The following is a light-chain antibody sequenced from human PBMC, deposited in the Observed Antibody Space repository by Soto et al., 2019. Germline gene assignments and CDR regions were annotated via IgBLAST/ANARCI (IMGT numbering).Light chain of an antibody. CDR2: DAS. CDR1: QNINSW. Sequence: DIPMTQSPSTLSASVGDRVTLTCRASQNINSWLPWYQQRPGQAPILLIHDASTWESGVQSRFSGSESGTEFTLTIHSLQPEDVATYYCQHYKWYPFTFGQGTKVEI. CDR3: QHYKWYPFT. J-gene: IGKJ2*01. V-gene: IGKV1-5*01.